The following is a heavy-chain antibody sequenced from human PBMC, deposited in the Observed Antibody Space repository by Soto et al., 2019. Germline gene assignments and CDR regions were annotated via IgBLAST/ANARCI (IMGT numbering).Heavy chain of an antibody. D-gene: IGHD6-13*01. CDR3: AKDHGSAYSSSWYGSGYYYYYGMDV. Sequence: QVQLVESGGGVVQPGRSLRLSCAASGFTFSSYGMHWVRQAPGKGLEWVAVISYDGSNKYYADSVKGRFTISRDNSKNTLYLQMNSLRAEDTAVYYCAKDHGSAYSSSWYGSGYYYYYGMDVWGQGTTVTVSS. CDR1: GFTFSSYG. CDR2: ISYDGSNK. J-gene: IGHJ6*02. V-gene: IGHV3-30*18.